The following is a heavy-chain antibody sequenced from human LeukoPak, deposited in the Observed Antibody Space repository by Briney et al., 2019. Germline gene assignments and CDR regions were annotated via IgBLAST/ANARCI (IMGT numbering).Heavy chain of an antibody. CDR3: ARDPATSGDSSDRD. CDR2: ISYDGSNK. V-gene: IGHV3-30*01. D-gene: IGHD3-22*01. Sequence: GGSLRLSCAASGFTFSSYAMHWVRQAPGKGLEWVAVISYDGSNKYYADSVKGRFTISRDNPKNTLYLQMNSLRAEDTAVYYCARDPATSGDSSDRDWGQGTLVTVSS. CDR1: GFTFSSYA. J-gene: IGHJ4*02.